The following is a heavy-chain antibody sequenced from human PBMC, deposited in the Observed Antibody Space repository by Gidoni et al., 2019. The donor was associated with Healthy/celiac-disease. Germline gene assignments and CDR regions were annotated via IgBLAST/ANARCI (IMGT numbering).Heavy chain of an antibody. CDR2: IYYRGST. J-gene: IGHJ6*03. CDR1: GGSISSGDYY. V-gene: IGHV4-30-4*01. Sequence: QVQLQESGPGLVKPSQTLSLTCTVSGGSISSGDYYWSWIRQPPGKGLEWIGYIYYRGSTYYNPSLKSRVTISVDTSKNQFSLKLSSVTAADTAVYYCARNISSTLFGYYYYYMDVWGKGTTVTVSS. CDR3: ARNISSTLFGYYYYYMDV. D-gene: IGHD2-2*01.